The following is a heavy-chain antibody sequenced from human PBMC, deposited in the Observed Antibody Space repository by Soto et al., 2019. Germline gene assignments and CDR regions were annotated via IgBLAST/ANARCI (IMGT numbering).Heavy chain of an antibody. V-gene: IGHV3-23*01. J-gene: IGHJ6*02. CDR1: GFTFSSYA. Sequence: LRLSFAASGFTFSSYAMSWVRQAPGKGLEWVSAISGSGGSTYYADSVKGRFTISRDNSKNTLYLQMNSLRAEDTAVYYCAKDMNGHYYGSGSYWDYYHYGMDVWGQGTTVRVSS. CDR2: ISGSGGST. CDR3: AKDMNGHYYGSGSYWDYYHYGMDV. D-gene: IGHD3-10*01.